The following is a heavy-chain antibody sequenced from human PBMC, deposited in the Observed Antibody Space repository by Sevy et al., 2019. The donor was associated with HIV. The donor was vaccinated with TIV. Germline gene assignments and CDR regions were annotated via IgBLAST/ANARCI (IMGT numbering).Heavy chain of an antibody. D-gene: IGHD2-15*01. CDR3: SRHWPGEDIVVEVAALALDM. J-gene: IGHJ3*02. Sequence: GESLKISCKGSGYSFTSYWIGWVRQMPGKGLEWMGIIYPGDSDTRDSPSFQGQVTISADKSISTAYLPWSSLKASDTAMYYWSRHWPGEDIVVEVAALALDMWGQGTMVTVSS. V-gene: IGHV5-51*01. CDR2: IYPGDSDT. CDR1: GYSFTSYW.